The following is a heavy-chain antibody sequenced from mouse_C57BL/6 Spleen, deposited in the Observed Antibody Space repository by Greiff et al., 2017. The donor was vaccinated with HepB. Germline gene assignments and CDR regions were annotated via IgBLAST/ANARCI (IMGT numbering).Heavy chain of an antibody. J-gene: IGHJ4*01. D-gene: IGHD1-1*01. Sequence: VQLQQPGAELVKPGASVKLSCKASGYTFTSYWMQWVKQRPGQGLEWIGEIDPSDSYTNYNQKFKGKATLTVDTSSSTAYMQLSSLTSEDSAVYYCARNYGSSPVAMDYWGQGTSVTVSS. CDR3: ARNYGSSPVAMDY. CDR2: IDPSDSYT. V-gene: IGHV1-50*01. CDR1: GYTFTSYW.